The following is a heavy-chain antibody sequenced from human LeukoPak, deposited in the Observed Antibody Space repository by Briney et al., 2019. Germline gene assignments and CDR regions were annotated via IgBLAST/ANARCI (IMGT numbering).Heavy chain of an antibody. CDR1: GFTFSSYA. Sequence: GGSLRLSCAASGFTFSSYAMHWVRQAPGKGLEWVAVISYDGSNKYYADSVKGRFTISRDNSKNTLYLQMNSLRAEDTAVYYCARDVGRGTRHWFDPWGQGTLVTVSS. V-gene: IGHV3-30-3*01. CDR2: ISYDGSNK. CDR3: ARDVGRGTRHWFDP. J-gene: IGHJ5*02. D-gene: IGHD1-1*01.